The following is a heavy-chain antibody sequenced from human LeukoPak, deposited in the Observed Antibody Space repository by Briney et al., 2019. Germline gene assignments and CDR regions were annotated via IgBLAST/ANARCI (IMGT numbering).Heavy chain of an antibody. V-gene: IGHV3-23*01. CDR2: ISGSGGST. Sequence: GGSLRLSCAASGFTFSSYAMNWVRQAPGKGLEWVSAISGSGGSTYYADSVKGRFTISRDNSKNTLYLQMNSLRAEDTAVYYCAKPVRDYYYYGMDVWGQGTTVTVSS. CDR3: AKPVRDYYYYGMDV. CDR1: GFTFSSYA. J-gene: IGHJ6*02. D-gene: IGHD2-2*01.